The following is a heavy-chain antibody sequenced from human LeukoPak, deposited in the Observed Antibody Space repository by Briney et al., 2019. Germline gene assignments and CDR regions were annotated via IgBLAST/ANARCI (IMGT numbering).Heavy chain of an antibody. D-gene: IGHD6-13*01. Sequence: GGSLRLSCSASGFTFSSYEMNWVRQAPGKGLEWVSYISGTGSTRYYADSVKGRFTISRDNAKNSLYLQMNSLRAEDTALYYCARVEQQLVRGCWGQGTLVTVSS. V-gene: IGHV3-48*03. CDR3: ARVEQQLVRGC. CDR1: GFTFSSYE. J-gene: IGHJ4*02. CDR2: ISGTGSTR.